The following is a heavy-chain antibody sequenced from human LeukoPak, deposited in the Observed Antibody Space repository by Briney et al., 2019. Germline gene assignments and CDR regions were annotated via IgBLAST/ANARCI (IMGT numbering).Heavy chain of an antibody. CDR1: GGSFSGYY. V-gene: IGHV4-34*01. J-gene: IGHJ6*03. Sequence: PSETLSLTCAVCGGSFSGYYWSWIRQPPGKGLEWIGEINNSGSTNYNPSLKSGVTISVDTTKNQFSLKLSSVTAADTAVYYCARSGPYSSSSHYYYYYMDVWGKGTTVTVSS. CDR2: INNSGST. CDR3: ARSGPYSSSSHYYYYYMDV. D-gene: IGHD6-6*01.